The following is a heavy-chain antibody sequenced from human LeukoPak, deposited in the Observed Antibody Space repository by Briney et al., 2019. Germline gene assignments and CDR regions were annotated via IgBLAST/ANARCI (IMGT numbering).Heavy chain of an antibody. CDR3: ARERLLMVRGEPDAFDI. Sequence: ASVKVSCKASGYTFNSYGISWVRQAPGQGLEWMGWISAYNGHTNYAQKFQGRVTMTTDTSTSTAYMELRGLRSDDTAVYYCARERLLMVRGEPDAFDIWGQGTMVTVSS. V-gene: IGHV1-18*01. J-gene: IGHJ3*02. D-gene: IGHD3-10*01. CDR1: GYTFNSYG. CDR2: ISAYNGHT.